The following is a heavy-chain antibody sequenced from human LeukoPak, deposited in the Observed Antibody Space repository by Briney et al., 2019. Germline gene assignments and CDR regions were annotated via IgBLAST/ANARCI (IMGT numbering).Heavy chain of an antibody. V-gene: IGHV3-23*01. CDR2: ISGTGYST. D-gene: IGHD3-16*02. CDR1: GFTFRKYV. Sequence: TGGSLRLSCVASGFTFRKYVMSWVRQAPGKGREWVSSISGTGYSTDYADSVKGPFYADTVKGPFTIYRDNSNNTVYLQMNSLRAEDTAVYYCAKIAFGGIIVIGGGYFDYWGQGTLVTVSS. J-gene: IGHJ4*02. CDR3: AKIAFGGIIVIGGGYFDY.